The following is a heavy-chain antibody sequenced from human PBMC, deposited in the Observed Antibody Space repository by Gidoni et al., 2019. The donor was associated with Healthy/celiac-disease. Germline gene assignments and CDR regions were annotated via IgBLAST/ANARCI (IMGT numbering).Heavy chain of an antibody. CDR1: GGSISSYY. Sequence: HVQLQESGPGLVKPSETLSLTCTVCGGSISSYYWSWIRQPPGKGLEWIGHIYYSGSTNYNPSLKSRVTISVDTTKNQFALKLSSVTAAETAVYYCARLGGDSGYEGGYWGQGTLVTVSS. D-gene: IGHD5-12*01. CDR3: ARLGGDSGYEGGY. V-gene: IGHV4-59*08. CDR2: IYYSGST. J-gene: IGHJ4*02.